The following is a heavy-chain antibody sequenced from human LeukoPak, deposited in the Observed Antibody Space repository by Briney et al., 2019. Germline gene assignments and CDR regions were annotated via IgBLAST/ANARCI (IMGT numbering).Heavy chain of an antibody. D-gene: IGHD2-15*01. J-gene: IGHJ4*02. Sequence: GGSLRLSCAASGFTFSGYWMHWVRQAPGKGLVWVSRINTDGGNTNYADSVKGRFTISRDNAKDTLYLQMNSLRAEDTAVYYCARELSGSRSRHFDNWGQGTLVTVSS. CDR1: GFTFSGYW. CDR2: INTDGGNT. V-gene: IGHV3-74*01. CDR3: ARELSGSRSRHFDN.